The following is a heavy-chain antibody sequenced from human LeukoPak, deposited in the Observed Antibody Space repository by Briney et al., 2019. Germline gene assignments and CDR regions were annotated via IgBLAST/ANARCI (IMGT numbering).Heavy chain of an antibody. V-gene: IGHV3-23*01. Sequence: GGSLRLSCAASGFTFSSYAMSWVRQAPGKGLEWVSAISGSGGSTYYADSVKGRFTISRDNSKNTLYLQMNSLRAEDTAVYYCAKASGVVAATHLFFCFDYWGQGTLVTVSS. CDR1: GFTFSSYA. J-gene: IGHJ4*02. CDR3: AKASGVVAATHLFFCFDY. D-gene: IGHD2-15*01. CDR2: ISGSGGST.